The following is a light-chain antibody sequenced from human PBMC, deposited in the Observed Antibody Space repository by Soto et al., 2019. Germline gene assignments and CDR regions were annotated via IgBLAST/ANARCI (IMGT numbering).Light chain of an antibody. CDR3: CSFAVSATYV. CDR2: EAN. V-gene: IGLV2-23*01. Sequence: QSALTQPASVSGSPGQSITISCTGTSNDVGGYDLVSWYQQHPGKAPKLIIYEANKRPSEVSIRFSGSKSGNTASLTISGLQHEEEADYYCCSFAVSATYVFGTGTKVTVL. J-gene: IGLJ1*01. CDR1: SNDVGGYDL.